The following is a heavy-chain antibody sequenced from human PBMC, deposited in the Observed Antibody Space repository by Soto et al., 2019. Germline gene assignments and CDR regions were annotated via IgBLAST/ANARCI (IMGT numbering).Heavy chain of an antibody. Sequence: QVQLVQSGAEVKKPGASVKVSCKASGYTFTSYGISWVRQAPGQGLEWMGWISAYNGNTNYAQKLQGRVTMTTDTSTSTAYMELRSLRSDDTAVYYCARDTYYYDSSGYYYFGMDVWGQGTTVTVSS. CDR1: GYTFTSYG. V-gene: IGHV1-18*01. J-gene: IGHJ6*02. CDR3: ARDTYYYDSSGYYYFGMDV. D-gene: IGHD3-22*01. CDR2: ISAYNGNT.